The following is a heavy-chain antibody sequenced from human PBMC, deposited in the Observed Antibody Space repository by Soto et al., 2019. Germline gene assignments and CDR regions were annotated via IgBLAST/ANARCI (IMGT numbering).Heavy chain of an antibody. CDR3: ARDKGNTTAFDI. J-gene: IGHJ3*02. D-gene: IGHD4-4*01. V-gene: IGHV4-59*01. CDR1: GGSISIYY. CDR2: IYYSGST. Sequence: SDTLSLTCTVSGGSISIYYWSWILQPPGKGLEWIGYIYYSGSTNYNPSLKSRVTISVDTSKNQFSLKLSSVTAADTAVYYCARDKGNTTAFDIRGQGTMVTVSS.